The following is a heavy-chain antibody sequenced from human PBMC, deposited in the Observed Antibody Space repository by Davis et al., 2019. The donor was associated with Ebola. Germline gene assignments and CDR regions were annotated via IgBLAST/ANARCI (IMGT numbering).Heavy chain of an antibody. V-gene: IGHV4-34*01. CDR3: ARGLAVPRY. J-gene: IGHJ4*02. Sequence: MPSETLSLTCAVYGGSFSGYYWSWIRQPPGKGLEWIGEINHSGRTNYTTSHKSRVTISVDTSKNQFSLKLSSVTAADTAVYYCARGLAVPRYWGQGTLVTVSS. D-gene: IGHD6-19*01. CDR1: GGSFSGYY. CDR2: INHSGRT.